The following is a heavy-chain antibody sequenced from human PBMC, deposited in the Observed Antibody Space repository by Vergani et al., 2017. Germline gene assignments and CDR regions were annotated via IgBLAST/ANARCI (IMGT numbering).Heavy chain of an antibody. CDR2: IIPIFGTA. V-gene: IGHV1-69*01. J-gene: IGHJ3*02. CDR1: GGTFSSYA. D-gene: IGHD5-18*01. Sequence: QVQLVQSGAEVKKPGSSVKVSCKASGGTFSSYAISWVRQAPGQGLEWMGGIIPIFGTANYAQKFQGRVTITADESTSTAYMELSSLRSEDTAVYYCARVTSDPNGYSYGNPYAFDIWGQGTMVTVSS. CDR3: ARVTSDPNGYSYGNPYAFDI.